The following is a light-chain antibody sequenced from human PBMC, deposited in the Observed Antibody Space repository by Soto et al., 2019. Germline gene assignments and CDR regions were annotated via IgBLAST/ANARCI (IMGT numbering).Light chain of an antibody. CDR2: DVN. V-gene: IGLV2-14*03. CDR3: SSYTSSNTYV. J-gene: IGLJ1*01. Sequence: QSVLTQPASVSGSPGQSIAISCTGTSVDVGGFEYVSWYQQHPGKVPKLMIYDVNNRPSGVSNRFSGSKSGNTASPTISGLQAEDEADYFCSSYTSSNTYVFGTGTKVTVL. CDR1: SVDVGGFEY.